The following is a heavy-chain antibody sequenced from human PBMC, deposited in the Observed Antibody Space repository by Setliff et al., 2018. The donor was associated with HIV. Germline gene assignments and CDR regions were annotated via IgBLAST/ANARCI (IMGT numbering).Heavy chain of an antibody. CDR3: AREHSTTWPYFDF. CDR2: ISGYSGHT. D-gene: IGHD6-13*01. V-gene: IGHV1-18*01. Sequence: ASVKVSCKASGYTFSDYDVAWVRQAPGQGLEWMGWISGYSGHTSYAQNFQGRVTMTTDTSTSTAYMELRNLRSDDTALYFCAREHSTTWPYFDFWGQGTLVTVSS. J-gene: IGHJ4*02. CDR1: GYTFSDYD.